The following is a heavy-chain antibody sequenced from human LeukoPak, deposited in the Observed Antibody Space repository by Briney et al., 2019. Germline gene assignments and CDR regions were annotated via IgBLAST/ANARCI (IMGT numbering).Heavy chain of an antibody. Sequence: SVKVSCKASGDTFSSYAISWVRQAPGQGLEWMGGIIPIFGTANYAQKFQGRVTITADDSTSTAYMELSSLRSEDTAVYYCARGRMAGTYVFDSWGQGTLVTVSS. V-gene: IGHV1-69*13. CDR1: GDTFSSYA. J-gene: IGHJ4*02. D-gene: IGHD6-19*01. CDR3: ARGRMAGTYVFDS. CDR2: IIPIFGTA.